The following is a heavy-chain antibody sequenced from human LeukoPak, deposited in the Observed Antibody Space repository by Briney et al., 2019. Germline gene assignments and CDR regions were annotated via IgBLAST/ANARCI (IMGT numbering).Heavy chain of an antibody. CDR3: AKDSLDGAAAEY. V-gene: IGHV3-23*01. CDR1: GFSFNNYV. Sequence: KTGGSLRLSRAASGFSFNNYVMGCVRQTPGKGLEGVSVISTSGAGTYYAESVKGRFTISRDNSKNTVYLQMNTLRAEATAVYHCAKDSLDGAAAEYWGQGTLVTVSS. J-gene: IGHJ4*02. CDR2: ISTSGAGT. D-gene: IGHD6-13*01.